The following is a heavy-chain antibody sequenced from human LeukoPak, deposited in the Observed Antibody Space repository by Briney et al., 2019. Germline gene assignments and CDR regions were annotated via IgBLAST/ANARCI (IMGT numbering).Heavy chain of an antibody. CDR1: GGSISSYY. D-gene: IGHD3-22*01. CDR3: ASPLHYYDSSGYYSTFDY. V-gene: IGHV4-59*08. Sequence: SETLSLTCTVSGGSISSYYWSWIRQPPGKGLEWIGYIYYSGSTNYNPSLKSRVTISVDTSKNQFSLKLSSVTAADTAVYYCASPLHYYDSSGYYSTFDYWGQGTLVTVSS. J-gene: IGHJ4*02. CDR2: IYYSGST.